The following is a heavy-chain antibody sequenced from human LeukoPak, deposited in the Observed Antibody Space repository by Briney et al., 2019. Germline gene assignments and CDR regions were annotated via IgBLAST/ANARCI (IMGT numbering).Heavy chain of an antibody. Sequence: PGGSLRLSCVASGFTLSGFVMHWVRQAPGKGPESVSAITPDGDTTYYANSVKGRFTISRDNSKNTLYLQMGSLTTEDIAVYYCARENPQGGSDSWGQGTLVTVSS. D-gene: IGHD5-12*01. J-gene: IGHJ4*02. CDR2: ITPDGDTT. CDR1: GFTLSGFV. CDR3: ARENPQGGSDS. V-gene: IGHV3-64*01.